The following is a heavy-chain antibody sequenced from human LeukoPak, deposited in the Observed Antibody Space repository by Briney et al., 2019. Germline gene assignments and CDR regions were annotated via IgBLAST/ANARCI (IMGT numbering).Heavy chain of an antibody. V-gene: IGHV1-2*02. J-gene: IGHJ5*02. Sequence: ASVKVSCKASGYTFTDYYIHWVRQAPGQGLEWMGWINLNNDETFYAQNFQDRVTMTGDTSISTAYLELSSLRSDGTAVFYCARSYFDVLTNYYMWLAPWGQGTLVTVSS. CDR3: ARSYFDVLTNYYMWLAP. D-gene: IGHD3-9*01. CDR2: INLNNDET. CDR1: GYTFTDYY.